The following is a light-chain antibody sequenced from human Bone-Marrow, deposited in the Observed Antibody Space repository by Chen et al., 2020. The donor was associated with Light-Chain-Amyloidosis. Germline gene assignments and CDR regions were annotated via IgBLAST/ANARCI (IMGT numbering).Light chain of an antibody. Sequence: DIQMTQSPSTLSASVGDRVTITCRASQSISYWLAWYQQKPGKVPQLLISKASRLEDGVPSRFRGSGSGTEFSLTISSLQPDDFATYYCQQYTTYSVTFGGGTKVEIK. V-gene: IGKV1-5*03. J-gene: IGKJ4*01. CDR2: KAS. CDR3: QQYTTYSVT. CDR1: QSISYW.